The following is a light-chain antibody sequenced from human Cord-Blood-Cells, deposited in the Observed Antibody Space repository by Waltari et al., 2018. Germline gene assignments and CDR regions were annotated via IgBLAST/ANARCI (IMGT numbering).Light chain of an antibody. J-gene: IGKJ1*01. CDR1: QSIRSY. Sequence: GDRVTITCRASQSIRSYLTWYQQKPGKAPKLLIYAASSLQSGVPSRFSGSGSGTDFTLTISSLQPEDFATYYCQQSYSTPPWTFGQGTKVEIK. V-gene: IGKV1-39*01. CDR2: AAS. CDR3: QQSYSTPPWT.